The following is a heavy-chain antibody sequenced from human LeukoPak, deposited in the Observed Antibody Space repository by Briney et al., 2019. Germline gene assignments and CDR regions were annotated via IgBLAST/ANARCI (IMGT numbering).Heavy chain of an antibody. J-gene: IGHJ3*02. V-gene: IGHV1-46*01. Sequence: ASVKVSYKASGYTFTSYYMHWVRQAPGQGLEWMGIINPSGGSTSYAQKFQGRVTMTRDTSTSTVYMELSSLRSEDTAVYYCARPDYDILTGYLAQLMIWGQGTMVTVSS. CDR1: GYTFTSYY. CDR3: ARPDYDILTGYLAQLMI. CDR2: INPSGGST. D-gene: IGHD3-9*01.